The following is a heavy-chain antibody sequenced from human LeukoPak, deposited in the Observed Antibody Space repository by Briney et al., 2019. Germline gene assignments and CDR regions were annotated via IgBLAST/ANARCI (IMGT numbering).Heavy chain of an antibody. D-gene: IGHD3-10*01. Sequence: PSETLSLTRTVSGGSISSYYWGWIRQPPGQGLEWIGSIYHSGFTYSNPSLASRLSMSIDASKNEFSLKLTSVTAADTAIYFCLRDKAGSFYGSGGYHVYYNGMDVWGQGTAVTVS. CDR1: GGSISSYY. V-gene: IGHV4-59*05. J-gene: IGHJ6*02. CDR2: IYHSGFT. CDR3: LRDKAGSFYGSGGYHVYYNGMDV.